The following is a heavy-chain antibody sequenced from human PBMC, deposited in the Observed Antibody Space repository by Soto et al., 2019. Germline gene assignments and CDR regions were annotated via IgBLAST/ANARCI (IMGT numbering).Heavy chain of an antibody. J-gene: IGHJ5*02. CDR1: GGSISSGGYY. CDR3: ARAGHSSSSEGANWSDP. V-gene: IGHV4-31*03. Sequence: QVQLQESGPGLVKPSQTLSLTCTVSGGSISSGGYYWSWIRQHPGKGLEWIGYIYYSGSTSFNPYLKIRLTRSVDTSKTQFSLRLSSVTAANTAEYYLARAGHSSSSEGANWSDPWGQGTLVTVSS. CDR2: IYYSGST. D-gene: IGHD6-6*01.